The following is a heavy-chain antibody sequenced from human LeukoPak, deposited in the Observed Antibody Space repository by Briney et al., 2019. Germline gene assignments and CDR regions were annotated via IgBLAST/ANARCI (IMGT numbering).Heavy chain of an antibody. J-gene: IGHJ4*02. V-gene: IGHV4-59*01. D-gene: IGHD3-9*01. CDR2: IYYSGST. Sequence: KPSETLSLTCTVSGGSISSYYWSWIRQPPGKGLEWIGYIYYSGSTNYNPSLKCRVTISVDTSKNQFSLKLSSVTAADTAVYYCARGIRYFDSSMMSDYWGQGTLVTVSS. CDR3: ARGIRYFDSSMMSDY. CDR1: GGSISSYY.